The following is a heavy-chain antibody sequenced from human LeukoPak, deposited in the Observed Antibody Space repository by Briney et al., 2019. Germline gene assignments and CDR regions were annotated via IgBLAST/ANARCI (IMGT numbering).Heavy chain of an antibody. CDR2: IYYSGST. Sequence: SQTLSLTCTVSGGSNSSGGYYWSWIRQHPGKDLEWIGYIYYSGSTYYNPSLKSRVTISVDTSKNQFSLKLSSVTAADTALYYCVRLGSTSPGNWYKLFDQWGQGTLVTVSS. CDR3: VRLGSTSPGNWYKLFDQ. J-gene: IGHJ4*02. V-gene: IGHV4-31*03. CDR1: GGSNSSGGYY. D-gene: IGHD2-2*01.